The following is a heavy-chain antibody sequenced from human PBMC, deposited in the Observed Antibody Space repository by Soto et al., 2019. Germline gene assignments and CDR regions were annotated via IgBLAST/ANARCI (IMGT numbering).Heavy chain of an antibody. CDR1: GGSISSYY. CDR2: IYYSGST. D-gene: IGHD1-20*01. J-gene: IGHJ4*02. CDR3: AREGYNWNYFGY. Sequence: PSETLSLTCTVSGGSISSYYWSWIRQPPGKGLEWIGYIYYSGSTNYNPSLKSRVTISVDTSKNQFSLKLSSVTAADTAVYYCAREGYNWNYFGYRGQGTLVTVSS. V-gene: IGHV4-59*01.